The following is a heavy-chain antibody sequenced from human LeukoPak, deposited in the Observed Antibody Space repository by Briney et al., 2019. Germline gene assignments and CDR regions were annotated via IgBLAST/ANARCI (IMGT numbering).Heavy chain of an antibody. CDR3: AKDWELYPAYYFDY. V-gene: IGHV1-2*02. CDR2: INPNSGGT. Sequence: ASVKVSCKASGYTFTGYYMHWVRQAPGQGLEWMGWINPNSGGTNYAQKFQGRVTMTRDTSISTAYMELSRLRSDDTAVYYCAKDWELYPAYYFDYWGQGTLVTVSS. J-gene: IGHJ4*02. CDR1: GYTFTGYY. D-gene: IGHD2-8*01.